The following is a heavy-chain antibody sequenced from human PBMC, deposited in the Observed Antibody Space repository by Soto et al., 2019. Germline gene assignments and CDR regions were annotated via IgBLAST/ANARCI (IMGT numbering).Heavy chain of an antibody. J-gene: IGHJ6*02. V-gene: IGHV3-30-3*01. CDR3: ARAREYGPRTVYGMDV. CDR2: ISYDGSNK. D-gene: IGHD4-17*01. Sequence: GGSLRLSCAASGFTFSSYAMHWVRQAPGKGLEWVAVISYDGSNKYYADSVKGRFTISRDNSKNTLYLQMNSLRAEDTAVYYCARAREYGPRTVYGMDVWGQGTTVTVSS. CDR1: GFTFSSYA.